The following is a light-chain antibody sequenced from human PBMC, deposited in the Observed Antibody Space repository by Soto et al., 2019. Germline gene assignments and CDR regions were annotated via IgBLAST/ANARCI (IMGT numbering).Light chain of an antibody. CDR3: HSYARGTLV. Sequence: QSALTQPASVSGSPGQSITISCTGTSSDFGSYSVVSWYQQHPGKAPKLLIYEGTKRPSGVSRRFSGSESGNTASLTISGLQAEDEADYYSHSYARGTLVFGGGTKLTVL. V-gene: IGLV2-23*01. J-gene: IGLJ3*02. CDR2: EGT. CDR1: SSDFGSYSV.